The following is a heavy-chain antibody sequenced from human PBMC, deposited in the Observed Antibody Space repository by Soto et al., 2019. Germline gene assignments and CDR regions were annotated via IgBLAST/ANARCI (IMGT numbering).Heavy chain of an antibody. CDR1: GGSIISSY. CDR3: ARRNSAATHFDF. Sequence: PSETLSLTCTVSGGSIISSYWSWIRQPPGKGLEYIGYVYYSGSTNYNPSLKSRVTISVDTSRKQFSLRLSSVTAADTAVYYCARRNSAATHFDFGGRETLVTVSS. D-gene: IGHD2-15*01. V-gene: IGHV4-59*08. J-gene: IGHJ4*02. CDR2: VYYSGST.